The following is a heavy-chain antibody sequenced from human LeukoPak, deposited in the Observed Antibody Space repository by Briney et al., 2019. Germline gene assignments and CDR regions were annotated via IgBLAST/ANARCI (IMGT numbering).Heavy chain of an antibody. CDR2: INPNSGGT. J-gene: IGHJ4*02. Sequence: ASVKVSCKASGYTFTGYYMHWVRQAPGQGLEWMGWINPNSGGTNYAQKFQGRVTMTRDTSISTAYMELSRLRSDDTAVYYCARSARDCSGGSCYSDYWGQGTLVTVSS. D-gene: IGHD2-15*01. V-gene: IGHV1-2*02. CDR1: GYTFTGYY. CDR3: ARSARDCSGGSCYSDY.